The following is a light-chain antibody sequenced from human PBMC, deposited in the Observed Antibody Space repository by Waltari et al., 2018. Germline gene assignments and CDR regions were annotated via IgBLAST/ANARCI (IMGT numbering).Light chain of an antibody. J-gene: IGKJ1*01. CDR1: QGLFHSDGKTC. V-gene: IGKV2D-29*01. CDR3: MQSAQFPWT. Sequence: EIVMTQTPLALSVTPEQPAYISCKSSQGLFHSDGKTCLYWYLQKPGQPPQLLIHEVSNRFSGVPDRFSGSGSGTDFTLKISRVEAEDVGVYYCMQSAQFPWTFGQGTKVEIK. CDR2: EVS.